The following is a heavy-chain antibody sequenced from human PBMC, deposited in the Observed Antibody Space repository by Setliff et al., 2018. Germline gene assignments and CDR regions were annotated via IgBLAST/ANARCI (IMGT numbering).Heavy chain of an antibody. V-gene: IGHV3-7*03. CDR1: GFMFRGYL. D-gene: IGHD5-18*01. CDR3: TTVAIQIWSASGAFDI. CDR2: IRQDGFEK. Sequence: GGSLRLSCAASGFMFRGYLMAWVRQAPGKGLEWVASIRQDGFEKHYVDSVKGRFTISRDNGEDSMYLQMSSLRAEDTAVYYCTTVAIQIWSASGAFDIWGLGVLVTVSS. J-gene: IGHJ3*02.